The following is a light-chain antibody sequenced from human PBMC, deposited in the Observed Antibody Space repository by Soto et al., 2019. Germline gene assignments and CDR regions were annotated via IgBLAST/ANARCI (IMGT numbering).Light chain of an antibody. Sequence: EIVLTQSPGTLSLSPGERATLSCRASQSVSSSYLAWYQQKPGQAPRLLIYGASSRATGIPDRFSGSGSGTDFTLTISRLEPEDFAVYYCQPYGSSPGFTFGPGTKLDIK. J-gene: IGKJ3*01. CDR2: GAS. V-gene: IGKV3-20*01. CDR3: QPYGSSPGFT. CDR1: QSVSSSY.